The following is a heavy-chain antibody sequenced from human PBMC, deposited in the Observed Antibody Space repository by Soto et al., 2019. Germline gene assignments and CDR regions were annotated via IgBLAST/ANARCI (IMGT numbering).Heavy chain of an antibody. Sequence: QVQLQESGPGLVKPSQSLSLTCTVSGGSISSGGYYWSWIRQHPGKGLEWIGYIYYSGSTYYNRSLKSRATISVFTSKDQFTLKLSSVTAADTAVYYCARVGGPNWFDPWGQGTLVTVSS. J-gene: IGHJ5*02. V-gene: IGHV4-31*03. CDR2: IYYSGST. CDR3: ARVGGPNWFDP. CDR1: GGSISSGGYY.